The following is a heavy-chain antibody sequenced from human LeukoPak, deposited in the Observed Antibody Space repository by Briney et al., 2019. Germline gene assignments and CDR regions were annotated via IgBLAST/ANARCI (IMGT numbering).Heavy chain of an antibody. CDR2: INHSGST. J-gene: IGHJ3*02. Sequence: SETLSLTCTVSGGSIFSYYWSWIRQPPGKGLEWIGEINHSGSTNYNPSLKSRVTISVDTSKNQFSLKLSSMTAADTAVYYCARKGKLGDAFDIWGQGTMVTVSS. D-gene: IGHD3-16*01. V-gene: IGHV4-34*01. CDR1: GGSIFSYY. CDR3: ARKGKLGDAFDI.